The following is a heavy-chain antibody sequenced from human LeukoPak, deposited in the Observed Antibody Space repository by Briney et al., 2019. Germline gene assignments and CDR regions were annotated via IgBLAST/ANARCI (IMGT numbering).Heavy chain of an antibody. CDR1: GFTFSSYE. CDR3: AREIGSRNWFDP. Sequence: GGSLRLSCAASGFTFSSYEMNWVRQAPGKGLEWVSYISSSGSTIYYADSVKGRFTISRDNAKNSLYLQMNSLRAEDTAVYYCAREIGSRNWFDPWGQGTLVTVSS. V-gene: IGHV3-48*03. CDR2: ISSSGSTI. J-gene: IGHJ5*02. D-gene: IGHD6-25*01.